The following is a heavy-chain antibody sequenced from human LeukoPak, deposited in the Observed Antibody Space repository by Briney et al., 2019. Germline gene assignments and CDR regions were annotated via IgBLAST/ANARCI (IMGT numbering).Heavy chain of an antibody. Sequence: PGGSLGLSCVASGFTFRGDAMSRVRQAPGKGLEWVSPISGSSGDTYYADSVKGRFTISRDNSKNTLYLQMNNLRAEDTAIYFCAKVRHTSGWKSYYFEFWGQGTLVTVSS. CDR3: AKVRHTSGWKSYYFEF. V-gene: IGHV3-23*01. CDR1: GFTFRGDA. CDR2: ISGSSGDT. J-gene: IGHJ4*02. D-gene: IGHD6-19*01.